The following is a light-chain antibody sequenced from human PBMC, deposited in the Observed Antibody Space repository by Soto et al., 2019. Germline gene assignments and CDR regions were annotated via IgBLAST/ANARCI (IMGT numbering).Light chain of an antibody. CDR3: SSYTSSVTYV. J-gene: IGLJ1*01. CDR2: EVS. CDR1: SSDVGGYNY. Sequence: QSVLTQPASVSGSPGQWITISCTGTSSDVGGYNYVSWYQQHPGKAPKLMIYEVSNRPSGVSNRFSGSKSGNTASLTISGLQAEDEADYYCSSYTSSVTYVFGTGTKVTVL. V-gene: IGLV2-14*01.